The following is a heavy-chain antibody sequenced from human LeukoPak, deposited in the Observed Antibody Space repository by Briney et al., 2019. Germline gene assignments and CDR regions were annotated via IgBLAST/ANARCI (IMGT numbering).Heavy chain of an antibody. V-gene: IGHV3-48*02. CDR2: INSGSSTI. Sequence: PGGSLRLSCGASGFRFGSYSMDWVRQAPGKGLEWVSHINSGSSTIYYADSVKGRFTISRDNAGNSLYLQMNSLRDEDTAVYYCARVLLERPGIDSFDMWGQGTMVTVSS. CDR1: GFRFGSYS. J-gene: IGHJ3*02. CDR3: ARVLLERPGIDSFDM. D-gene: IGHD1-1*01.